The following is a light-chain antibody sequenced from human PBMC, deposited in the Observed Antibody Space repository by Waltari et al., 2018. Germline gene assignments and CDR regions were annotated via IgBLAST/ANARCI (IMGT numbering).Light chain of an antibody. CDR2: DSN. J-gene: IGLJ1*01. CDR3: GTWDDSLSAEV. Sequence: QSVLTQPPSVSAAPGQKVPISRSGGSSNGGHTYVSWYQQLPGTAPKLLIYDSNKRPSGIPDRFSGSQSGTSATLGITGLQTGDEADYYCGTWDDSLSAEVFGTGTKVTVL. V-gene: IGLV1-51*01. CDR1: SSNGGHTY.